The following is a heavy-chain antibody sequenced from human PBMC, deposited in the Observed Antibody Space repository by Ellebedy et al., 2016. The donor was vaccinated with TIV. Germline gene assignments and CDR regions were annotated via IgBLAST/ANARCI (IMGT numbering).Heavy chain of an antibody. Sequence: GGPLRLSXTASGFTFGNYAMSWVRQAPGKGLEWVSFIRSKAYGGTTEYAASVKGRFTISRDDSKSIAYLQMNSLKAEDTAVYYCTRDLTTLAAAGTGIYYYTMDVWGQGTTVTVSS. CDR2: IRSKAYGGTT. V-gene: IGHV3-49*04. CDR1: GFTFGNYA. CDR3: TRDLTTLAAAGTGIYYYTMDV. D-gene: IGHD6-13*01. J-gene: IGHJ6*02.